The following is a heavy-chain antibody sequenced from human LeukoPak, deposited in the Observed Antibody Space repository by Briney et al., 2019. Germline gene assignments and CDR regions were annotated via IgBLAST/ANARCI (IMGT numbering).Heavy chain of an antibody. V-gene: IGHV3-11*01. J-gene: IGHJ6*02. CDR2: ISSSGSTI. CDR3: ARSTTVPLQPGMDV. D-gene: IGHD5-24*01. CDR1: GFTFSDYY. Sequence: GGSLRLSCAASGFTFSDYYMSWIRQAPGKGLEWVSYISSSGSTIYYADSVKGRFTISRDNAKNSLYLQINSLRAEDTAVYYCARSTTVPLQPGMDVWGQGTTVTVSS.